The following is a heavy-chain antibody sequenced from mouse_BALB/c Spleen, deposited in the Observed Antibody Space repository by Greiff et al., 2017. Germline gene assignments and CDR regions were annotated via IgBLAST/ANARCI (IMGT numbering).Heavy chain of an antibody. CDR1: GFTFSSFG. Sequence: EVMLVESGGGLVQPGGSRKLSCAASGFTFSSFGMHWVRQAPEKGLEWVAYISSGSSTIYYADTVKGRFTISRDNPKNTLFLQMSSLKSEDTAMYYCARGEVAMDYWGQGTSVTVSS. CDR3: ARGEVAMDY. CDR2: ISSGSSTI. V-gene: IGHV5-17*02. D-gene: IGHD1-1*02. J-gene: IGHJ4*01.